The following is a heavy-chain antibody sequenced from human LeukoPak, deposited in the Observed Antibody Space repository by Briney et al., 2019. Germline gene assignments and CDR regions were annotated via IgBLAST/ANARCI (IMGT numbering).Heavy chain of an antibody. J-gene: IGHJ5*02. Sequence: PSETLSLTXTVSGGSISSSSYYWGWIRQPPGKGLEWNGSIYYSGSTYYNPSLKSRVTISVDTSKNQFSLKLSSVTAADTAVYYCARVRIAVAGTLGPWGQGTLVTVSS. CDR2: IYYSGST. CDR3: ARVRIAVAGTLGP. V-gene: IGHV4-39*01. CDR1: GGSISSSSYY. D-gene: IGHD6-19*01.